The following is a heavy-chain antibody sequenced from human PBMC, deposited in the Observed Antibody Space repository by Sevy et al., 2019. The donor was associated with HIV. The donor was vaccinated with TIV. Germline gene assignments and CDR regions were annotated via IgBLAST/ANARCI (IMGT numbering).Heavy chain of an antibody. Sequence: GGSLRLSCAASGFNFSIYGLHWVRQAPGKGLEWVALIWYDGTNKYYRDSVKGRFTISRDNSKNTLFLQMNSLRAEDTALYYCVRGRDHGNFDFWGQGTLVTVSS. CDR2: IWYDGTNK. J-gene: IGHJ4*02. D-gene: IGHD2-21*02. CDR3: VRGRDHGNFDF. V-gene: IGHV3-33*01. CDR1: GFNFSIYG.